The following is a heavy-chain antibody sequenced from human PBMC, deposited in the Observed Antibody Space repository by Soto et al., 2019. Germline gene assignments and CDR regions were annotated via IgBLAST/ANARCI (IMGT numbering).Heavy chain of an antibody. D-gene: IGHD5-12*01. CDR1: GGSISSTKW. V-gene: IGHV4-4*02. J-gene: IGHJ5*02. CDR2: IYHSGST. Sequence: SETLSLTCAVSGGSISSTKWWSWVRQPPGKGLEWIGEIYHSGSTNYSPSLKSRVTISVDKSNNQFSLKLRSVTAADTAVYYCARLYSGFDTWGQGTLVTVSS. CDR3: ARLYSGFDT.